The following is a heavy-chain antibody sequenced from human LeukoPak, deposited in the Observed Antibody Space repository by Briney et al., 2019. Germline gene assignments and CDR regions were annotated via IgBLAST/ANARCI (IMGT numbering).Heavy chain of an antibody. CDR1: GYRFTNYW. CDR3: ARRDTVTSHAFDI. Sequence: AGESPKISWKGSGYRFTNYWIGWVRQMPGKGLEWMGIIYPGDSDTRYSPSFQGQVTFSADKSISTAYLQWSSLKASDTAMYYCARRDTVTSHAFDIWGQGTMVTVSS. CDR2: IYPGDSDT. D-gene: IGHD5-18*01. J-gene: IGHJ3*02. V-gene: IGHV5-51*01.